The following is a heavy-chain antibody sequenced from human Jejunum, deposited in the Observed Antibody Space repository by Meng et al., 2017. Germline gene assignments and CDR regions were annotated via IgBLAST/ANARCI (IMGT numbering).Heavy chain of an antibody. CDR2: VDPKTGDT. CDR1: GYIFTDKY. CDR3: AREGISRIYYFDF. J-gene: IGHJ4*02. D-gene: IGHD2-15*01. Sequence: QVQLVQSGTEMKKPGASVKISCKASGYIFTDKYLHWIRQAPGQGLEWMGRVDPKTGDTIYAQRFQGRVTLTRDTSTSSGYTELTRLRSDDTAVYFCAREGISRIYYFDFWGQGTLVTVSS. V-gene: IGHV1-2*06.